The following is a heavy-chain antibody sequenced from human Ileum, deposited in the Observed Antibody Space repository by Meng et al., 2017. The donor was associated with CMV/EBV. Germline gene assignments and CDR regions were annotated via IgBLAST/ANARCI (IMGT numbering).Heavy chain of an antibody. CDR2: VTAYNGDS. J-gene: IGHJ1*01. CDR1: GYRLNGYG. Sequence: AQLVKSGAEVKKHGASVTVACRASGYRLNGYGISWVRQAPGQGLEWMGWVTAYNGDSIYAQKFQGRVTMTTDTSTDTAYMELRSLRSDDTAIYDCARVTNPEYFEHWGQGTLVTVSS. CDR3: ARVTNPEYFEH. V-gene: IGHV1-18*01.